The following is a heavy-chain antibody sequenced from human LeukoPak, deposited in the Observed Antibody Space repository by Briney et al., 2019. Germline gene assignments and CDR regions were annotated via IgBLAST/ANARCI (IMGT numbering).Heavy chain of an antibody. D-gene: IGHD5-24*01. CDR2: IIPIFGTA. J-gene: IGHJ3*02. Sequence: SVKVSCKASGYTFTGYYMHWVRQAPGQGLEWMGGIIPIFGTANYAQKFQGRVTITTDESTSTAYMELSSLRSEDTAVYYCASQVARWLQFAGAFDIWGQGTMVTVSS. CDR3: ASQVARWLQFAGAFDI. V-gene: IGHV1-69*05. CDR1: GYTFTGYY.